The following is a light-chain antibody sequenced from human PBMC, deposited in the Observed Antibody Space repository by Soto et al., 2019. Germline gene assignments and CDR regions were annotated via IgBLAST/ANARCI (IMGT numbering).Light chain of an antibody. V-gene: IGLV2-8*01. J-gene: IGLJ3*02. CDR1: SYDVGAYNY. CDR3: SSYAGSHTFGV. CDR2: EVS. Sequence: QSALTQPPSASASPGQSVAISCTGTSYDVGAYNYVSWYQQHPGKAPKLLLYEVSKRPSGVPDRFSGSKSGNTASLTVSGLRAEEEADYYCSSYAGSHTFGVFGGGTKLTVL.